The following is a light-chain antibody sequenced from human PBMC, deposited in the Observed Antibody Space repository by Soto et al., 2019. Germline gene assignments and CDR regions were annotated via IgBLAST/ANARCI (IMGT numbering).Light chain of an antibody. V-gene: IGLV2-8*01. Sequence: QSVLTQPPSASGSPGQSVAISCTGTSSDIGAYKFVSWYQQHPGKAPKLIIYEVSIRPSGVPDRFSGSKSGNTASLTVSGXXXXXXAXYYCXLXXXXXXXVFGXGT. J-gene: IGLJ2*01. CDR3: XLXXXXXXXV. CDR2: EVS. CDR1: SSDIGAYKF.